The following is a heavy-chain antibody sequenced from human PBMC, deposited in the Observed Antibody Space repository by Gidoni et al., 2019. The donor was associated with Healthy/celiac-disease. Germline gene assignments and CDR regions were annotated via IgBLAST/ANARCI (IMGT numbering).Heavy chain of an antibody. J-gene: IGHJ5*02. Sequence: QVQLQQWGAGLLKPSETLSPTCAVYGGSFSGYYWSWIRQPPGKGLEWIGEINHSGSTNYNPSLKSRVTISVDTSKNQFSLKLSSVTAADTAVYYCARGHYYDSSDLNWFDPWGQGTLVTVSS. CDR3: ARGHYYDSSDLNWFDP. CDR1: GGSFSGYY. CDR2: INHSGST. D-gene: IGHD3-22*01. V-gene: IGHV4-34*01.